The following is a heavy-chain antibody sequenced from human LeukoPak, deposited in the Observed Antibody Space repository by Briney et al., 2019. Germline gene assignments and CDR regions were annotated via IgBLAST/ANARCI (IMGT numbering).Heavy chain of an antibody. Sequence: SETLSLTCAASGGSISSGGYSWSWIRQPPGKGLEWIGYIYHSGSTYYNPSLKSRVTISVDRSKNQFSLKLSSVTAADTAVYYCARLAQYYYDSSGYYDYWGQGTLVTVSS. D-gene: IGHD3-22*01. J-gene: IGHJ4*02. V-gene: IGHV4-30-2*01. CDR2: IYHSGST. CDR3: ARLAQYYYDSSGYYDY. CDR1: GGSISSGGYS.